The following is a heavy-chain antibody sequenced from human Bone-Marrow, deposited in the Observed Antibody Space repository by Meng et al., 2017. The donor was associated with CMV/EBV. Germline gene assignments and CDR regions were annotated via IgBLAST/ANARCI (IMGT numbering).Heavy chain of an antibody. D-gene: IGHD4-17*01. J-gene: IGHJ6*02. Sequence: GESLKISCAPSGFTLSNYWMTWVRQAPGKGLEWVANIKEDGSEKYYVDSVKGRFTISRDNAKNSLYLQMHSLRAEDTAVYYCARGNPMTTVTTVGGSSYYYSMDVWGQGTTVTVSS. CDR1: GFTLSNYW. V-gene: IGHV3-7*04. CDR2: IKEDGSEK. CDR3: ARGNPMTTVTTVGGSSYYYSMDV.